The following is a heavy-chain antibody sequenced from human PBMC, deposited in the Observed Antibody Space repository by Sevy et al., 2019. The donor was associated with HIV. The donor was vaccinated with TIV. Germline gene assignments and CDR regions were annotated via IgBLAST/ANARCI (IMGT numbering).Heavy chain of an antibody. CDR2: ISYDGSNK. V-gene: IGHV3-30*18. D-gene: IGHD6-13*01. J-gene: IGHJ4*02. CDR3: AKDLSSSWYIDY. Sequence: GGSLRLSCAASGFTFSSYGTHWVRQAPGKGLEWVAVISYDGSNKYYADSVKGRFTISRDNSKNTLYLQMNSLRAEDTAVYYCAKDLSSSWYIDYWGQGTLVTVSS. CDR1: GFTFSSYG.